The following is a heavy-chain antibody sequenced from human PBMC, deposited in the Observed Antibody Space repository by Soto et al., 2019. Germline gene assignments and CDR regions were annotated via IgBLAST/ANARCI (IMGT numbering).Heavy chain of an antibody. J-gene: IGHJ4*02. D-gene: IGHD6-6*01. CDR3: AREGIAARYLDY. V-gene: IGHV4-34*01. CDR2: INHSGST. CDR1: GGSFSGYY. Sequence: PSETLSLTCAVYGGSFSGYYWSWIRQPPGKGLEWIGEINHSGSTNYNPSLKSRVTISVDTSKNQFSLKLSSVTAADTAVYYCAREGIAARYLDYWGQGTPVTVSS.